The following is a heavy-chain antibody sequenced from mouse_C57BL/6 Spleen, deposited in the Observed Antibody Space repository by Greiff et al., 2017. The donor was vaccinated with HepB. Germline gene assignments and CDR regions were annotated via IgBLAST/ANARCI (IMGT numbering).Heavy chain of an antibody. CDR3: ARDEGLRRGRYFDV. CDR1: GFTFSSYA. J-gene: IGHJ1*03. CDR2: ISDGGSYT. D-gene: IGHD2-4*01. V-gene: IGHV5-4*01. Sequence: DVHLVESGGGLVKPGGSLKLSCAASGFTFSSYAMSWVRQTPEKRLEWVATISDGGSYTYYPDNVKGRFTISRDNAKNNLYLQMSHLKSEDTAMYYCARDEGLRRGRYFDVWGTGTTVTVSS.